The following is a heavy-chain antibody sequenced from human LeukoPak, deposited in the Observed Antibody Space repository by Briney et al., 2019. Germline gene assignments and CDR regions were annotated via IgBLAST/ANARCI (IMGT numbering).Heavy chain of an antibody. J-gene: IGHJ4*02. CDR3: AKDLRGYSYGYWFDY. D-gene: IGHD5-18*01. CDR2: ISGSGGIT. Sequence: GGSLRLSCAASGFTFSSNAMSWVRQAPGKGLEWVLVISGSGGITYYADSVKGRFTISRDNSKNTLYLQMNSLRAEDTAVYYCAKDLRGYSYGYWFDYWGQGTLVTVSP. CDR1: GFTFSSNA. V-gene: IGHV3-23*01.